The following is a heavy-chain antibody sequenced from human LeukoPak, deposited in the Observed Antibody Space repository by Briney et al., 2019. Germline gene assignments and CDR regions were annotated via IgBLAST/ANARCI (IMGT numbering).Heavy chain of an antibody. Sequence: SETLSLTGTVSGGSISSYYWSWIRQPPGKGLEWIGYIYYSGSTNYNPSLKSRVTISVDTSKNQFSLKLSSVTAADTAVYYCARVPQQWLVPYHIDYWGQGTLVTVSS. D-gene: IGHD6-19*01. CDR3: ARVPQQWLVPYHIDY. CDR1: GGSISSYY. CDR2: IYYSGST. J-gene: IGHJ4*02. V-gene: IGHV4-59*01.